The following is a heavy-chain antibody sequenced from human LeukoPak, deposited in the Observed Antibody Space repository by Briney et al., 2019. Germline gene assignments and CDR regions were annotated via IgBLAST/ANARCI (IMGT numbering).Heavy chain of an antibody. V-gene: IGHV3-23*01. CDR3: AKGFVVYAMSRTDAFDI. CDR1: GFTFSSYA. D-gene: IGHD2-8*02. CDR2: IGTSGGT. Sequence: PGGSLRLSCAASGFTFSSYAMRWVRQAPGKGLEWVSSIGTSGGTYYADSVKGRFTISRDNSKNTLYLQMNSLRAEDTAVYYCAKGFVVYAMSRTDAFDIWGQGTMVTVSS. J-gene: IGHJ3*02.